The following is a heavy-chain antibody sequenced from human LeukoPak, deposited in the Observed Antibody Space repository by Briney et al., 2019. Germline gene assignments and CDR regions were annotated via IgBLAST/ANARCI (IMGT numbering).Heavy chain of an antibody. J-gene: IGHJ3*01. CDR3: ARKVVGATTPYHAFDL. CDR2: ISSSSTSI. Sequence: GGSLRLSCAASGFTFSSYAMSWVRQAPGEGLEWVSSISSSSTSIDYADAVKGRFTISRDNAKKSLFLQMNSLRAEDTAVYFCARKVVGATTPYHAFDLWGQGTKVTVSP. V-gene: IGHV3-21*01. D-gene: IGHD1-26*01. CDR1: GFTFSSYA.